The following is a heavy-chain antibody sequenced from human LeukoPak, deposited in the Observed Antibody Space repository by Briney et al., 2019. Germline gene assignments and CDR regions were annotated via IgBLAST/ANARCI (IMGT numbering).Heavy chain of an antibody. V-gene: IGHV1-46*01. CDR1: GYTFTSYY. CDR2: INPSGGST. CDR3: ARVSGSYKLFDY. D-gene: IGHD1-14*01. Sequence: ASVKVSCKASGYTFTSYYMHWVRQAPGQGLEWMGIINPSGGSTSYAQKFQGRVTMTRDTSTSTVYMELSSLRTEDTAVYYCARVSGSYKLFDYWGQGTLVTVSS. J-gene: IGHJ4*02.